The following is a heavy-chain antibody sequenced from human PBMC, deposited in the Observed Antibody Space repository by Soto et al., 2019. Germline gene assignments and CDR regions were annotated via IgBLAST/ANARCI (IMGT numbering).Heavy chain of an antibody. CDR1: GGTSSSYA. Sequence: QVQVVQSGAEVKKPGSSVRVSCKASGGTSSSYAITWMRQAPGQGLEWMGGIIPILDTTDYAQKFQGRVTVTAAESTSTVYMELSSLTSEETAVYYCACGGTTVNRRFVFWGQGTLVTVSS. D-gene: IGHD4-4*01. CDR2: IIPILDTT. J-gene: IGHJ4*02. CDR3: ACGGTTVNRRFVF. V-gene: IGHV1-69*01.